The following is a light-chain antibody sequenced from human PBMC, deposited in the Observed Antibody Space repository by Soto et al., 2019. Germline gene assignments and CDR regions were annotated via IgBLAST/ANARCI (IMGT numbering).Light chain of an antibody. CDR1: SSDLGGYNY. CDR2: DVS. CDR3: SSYTTTSPLV. V-gene: IGLV2-14*01. J-gene: IGLJ2*01. Sequence: QSVLTQPASVSGSPGQSITFSCTGTSSDLGGYNYVSWYQQHPGKAPKLVIYDVSNRPSGVSNRFSGSKSGNTASLTISGLQADDEADYYCSSYTTTSPLVFGGGTQLTVL.